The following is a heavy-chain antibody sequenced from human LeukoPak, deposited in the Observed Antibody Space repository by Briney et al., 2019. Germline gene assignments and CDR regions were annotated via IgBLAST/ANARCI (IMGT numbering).Heavy chain of an antibody. D-gene: IGHD3-16*01. Sequence: GGSLRLSCAASGFTLSSYGMHWVRQAPGKGLEWVAVIWYDGSNKYYADSVKDRFTISRDNSKNTLYLQMNSLRAEDTAVYYCAREDASYYFDYWGQGTLVTVSS. CDR1: GFTLSSYG. V-gene: IGHV3-33*01. CDR2: IWYDGSNK. J-gene: IGHJ4*02. CDR3: AREDASYYFDY.